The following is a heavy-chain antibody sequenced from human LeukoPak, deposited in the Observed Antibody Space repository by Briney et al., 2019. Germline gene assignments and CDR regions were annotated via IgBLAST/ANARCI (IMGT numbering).Heavy chain of an antibody. CDR3: AKIYRGYSYGAEIDY. CDR2: ISGSGGST. J-gene: IGHJ4*02. Sequence: GGSLRLSCAASGFTFSRYWMHWVRQAPGKGLEWVSAISGSGGSTYYADSVKGRFTISRDNSKNTLYLQMNSLRAEDTAVYYCAKIYRGYSYGAEIDYWGQGTLVTVSS. V-gene: IGHV3-23*01. D-gene: IGHD5-18*01. CDR1: GFTFSRYW.